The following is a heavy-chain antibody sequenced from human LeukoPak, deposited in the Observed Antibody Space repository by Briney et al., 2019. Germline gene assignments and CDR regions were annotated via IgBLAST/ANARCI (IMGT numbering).Heavy chain of an antibody. J-gene: IGHJ4*02. D-gene: IGHD4-23*01. CDR2: IKQDGSDK. Sequence: PGGSLRLSCAASGFTFSNYWMSWVRQAPGKGLEWVGNIKQDGSDKYYIDSVKGRFTISRDNAKNSLYLQMNSLRAEDTAVYYCARKTVVGFYFDYWGQGTPVTVSS. CDR1: GFTFSNYW. V-gene: IGHV3-7*03. CDR3: ARKTVVGFYFDY.